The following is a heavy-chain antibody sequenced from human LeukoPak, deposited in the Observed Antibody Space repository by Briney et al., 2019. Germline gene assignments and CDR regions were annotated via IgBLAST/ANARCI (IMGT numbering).Heavy chain of an antibody. J-gene: IGHJ4*02. V-gene: IGHV3-74*01. Sequence: GGSLRLSCAASGFSFSSYWMHWVRQAPGKGLVWVSRISIDGSTTSYADSVKGRFTISRDNAKNTLYLQMNSLRAEDTAVYYCARDRGSGSYDYWGQGTLVTVSS. CDR3: ARDRGSGSYDY. D-gene: IGHD1-26*01. CDR1: GFSFSSYW. CDR2: ISIDGSTT.